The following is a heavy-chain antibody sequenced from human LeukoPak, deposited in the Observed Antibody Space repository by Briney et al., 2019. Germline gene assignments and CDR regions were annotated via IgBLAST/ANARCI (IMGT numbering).Heavy chain of an antibody. D-gene: IGHD3-10*01. Sequence: PGGSLRLSCAASGFTFSSYGMHWVRQAPGKGLEWVAFIRYDGSNKYYADSVKGRFTISRDNSKNTLYLQMNSLRAEDTAVYYSARVNSGALDYWGQGTLVTVSS. CDR1: GFTFSSYG. J-gene: IGHJ4*02. CDR2: IRYDGSNK. CDR3: ARVNSGALDY. V-gene: IGHV3-30*02.